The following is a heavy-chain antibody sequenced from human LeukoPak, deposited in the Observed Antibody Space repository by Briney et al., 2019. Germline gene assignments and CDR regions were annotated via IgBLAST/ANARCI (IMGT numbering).Heavy chain of an antibody. D-gene: IGHD6-13*01. V-gene: IGHV1-69*05. CDR3: ARDLPGIAAAGGFDP. CDR2: IIPIFGTA. Sequence: ASVKVSCKASGGTFSSYAISWVRQAPGQGLEWMGGIIPIFGTANYAQKFQGRVTITTDESTSTAYMELSSLRSEDTAAYYCARDLPGIAAAGGFDPWGQGTLVTVSS. CDR1: GGTFSSYA. J-gene: IGHJ5*02.